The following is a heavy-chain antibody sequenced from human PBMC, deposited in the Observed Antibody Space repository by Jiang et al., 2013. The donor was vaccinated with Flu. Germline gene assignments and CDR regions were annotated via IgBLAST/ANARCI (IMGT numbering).Heavy chain of an antibody. CDR2: ISAYNGNT. CDR1: GYTFTSYG. Sequence: GAEVKKPGASVKVSCKASGYTFTSYGISWVRQAPGQGLEWMGWISAYNGNTNYAQKLQGRVTMTTDTSTSTAYMELRSLRSDDTAVYYCARQLLDYSNYEAYYYYMDVWGKGPRSPSP. J-gene: IGHJ6*03. D-gene: IGHD4-11*01. V-gene: IGHV1-18*01. CDR3: ARQLLDYSNYEAYYYYMDV.